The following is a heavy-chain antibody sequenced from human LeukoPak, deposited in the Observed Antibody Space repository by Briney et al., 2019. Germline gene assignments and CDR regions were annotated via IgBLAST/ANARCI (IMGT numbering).Heavy chain of an antibody. Sequence: PSETLSLTCTVSGGSISTSSYYWGWIRQPPGKGLEGIGSIYYSGSTYYNPSLKSRVTISVDTSKNQFSLKLRSVTAADTAVYYCARSQYSSGPWGYWGQGTLVAVSS. CDR3: ARSQYSSGPWGY. D-gene: IGHD5-18*01. CDR2: IYYSGST. CDR1: GGSISTSSYY. V-gene: IGHV4-39*07. J-gene: IGHJ4*02.